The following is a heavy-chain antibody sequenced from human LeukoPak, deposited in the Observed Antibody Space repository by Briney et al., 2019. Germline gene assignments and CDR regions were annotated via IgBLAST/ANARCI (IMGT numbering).Heavy chain of an antibody. J-gene: IGHJ5*02. CDR3: ARGLPSDP. V-gene: IGHV4-30-2*01. CDR1: GGSISSGGYY. CDR2: IYHSGST. Sequence: SQTLSLTCTVSGGSISSGGYYWSWIRQPPGKGLEWIGYIYHSGSTYYNPSLKSRVTISVDRSKNQFSLKLSSVTAADTAVYYRARGLPSDPWGQGTLVTVSS. D-gene: IGHD5-18*01.